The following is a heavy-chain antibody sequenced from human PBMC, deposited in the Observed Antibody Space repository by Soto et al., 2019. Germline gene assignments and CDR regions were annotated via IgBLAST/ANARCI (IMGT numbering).Heavy chain of an antibody. CDR1: GGSVSSGSYY. V-gene: IGHV4-61*01. CDR2: MYYSGGT. CDR3: AAGWNPRPLDY. D-gene: IGHD1-1*01. J-gene: IGHJ4*02. Sequence: QVQLQESGPGLVKPSETLSLTCTVSGGSVSSGSYYWSWIRQPPGKGLEWIGYMYYSGGTNQNPSLKSRVTISVDTSKNQFSLELISMSAADTAVYYCAAGWNPRPLDYWGQGTLVTVSS.